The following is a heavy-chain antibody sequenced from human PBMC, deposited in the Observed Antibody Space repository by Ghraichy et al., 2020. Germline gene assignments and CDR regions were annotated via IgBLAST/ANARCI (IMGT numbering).Heavy chain of an antibody. V-gene: IGHV3-43*02. CDR1: GFTFDDYA. D-gene: IGHD2-2*01. CDR3: AKDIVVVPADYYGMAV. Sequence: GGSLRLSCAASGFTFDDYAMHWVRQAPGKGLEWVSLITWDGATTSYAGSVKGRFTISRDNNKNSLTLQMNSLRTEDTALYYCAKDIVVVPADYYGMAVWGQGTTVIVSS. CDR2: ITWDGATT. J-gene: IGHJ6*02.